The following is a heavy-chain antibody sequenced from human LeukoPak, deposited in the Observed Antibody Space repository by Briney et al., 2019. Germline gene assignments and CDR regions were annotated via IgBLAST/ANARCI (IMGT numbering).Heavy chain of an antibody. Sequence: SETLSLTCTVSGGSISSYYWSWIRQPPGKGLEWIGYIYYSGSTNYNPSLKSRVTISVDTSKNQFSLKLSSVTAADTAVYYCARKRSGLAWDFDYWGQGTLVTVSS. CDR2: IYYSGST. CDR1: GGSISSYY. V-gene: IGHV4-59*01. J-gene: IGHJ4*02. CDR3: ARKRSGLAWDFDY. D-gene: IGHD5-12*01.